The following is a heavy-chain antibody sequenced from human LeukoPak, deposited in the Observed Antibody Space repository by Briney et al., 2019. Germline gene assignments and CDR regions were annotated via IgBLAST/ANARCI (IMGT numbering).Heavy chain of an antibody. V-gene: IGHV4-39*07. D-gene: IGHD2-2*01. J-gene: IGHJ4*02. CDR1: GGPISSSSYY. Sequence: KPSETLSLTCTVSGGPISSSSYYCGWIRQPPGKGLEWIGSIYYSGSTYYNPSLKSRVTISVDTSKNQFSLKLSSVTAADTAVYYCAREEGTGFVVVPAAVDYWGQGTLVTVSS. CDR3: AREEGTGFVVVPAAVDY. CDR2: IYYSGST.